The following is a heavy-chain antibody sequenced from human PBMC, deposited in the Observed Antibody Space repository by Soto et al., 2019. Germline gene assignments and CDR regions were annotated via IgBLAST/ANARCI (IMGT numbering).Heavy chain of an antibody. CDR2: IYPGDSDT. D-gene: IGHD3-10*01. V-gene: IGHV5-51*01. Sequence: GESLTISCKGSGYSFTSYWIGWVRQMPGKGLEWMGIIYPGDSDTRYSPSFQGQVTISADKSISTAYLQWSSLKASDTAMYYCARALDYYGFNYYCGMDVWGQGTTVTVSS. J-gene: IGHJ6*02. CDR3: ARALDYYGFNYYCGMDV. CDR1: GYSFTSYW.